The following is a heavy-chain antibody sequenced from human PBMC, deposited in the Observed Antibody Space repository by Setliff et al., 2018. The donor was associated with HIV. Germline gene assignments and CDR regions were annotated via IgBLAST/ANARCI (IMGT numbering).Heavy chain of an antibody. CDR3: ARDPNTGWYYLDF. J-gene: IGHJ4*02. Sequence: SETLSLTCTVSGGSVSNYYWTWIRQSAGKGLEWIGHINTSGSTKYNPSLKSRLTMSVDSSGNQFSPTLTSVTAADTAVYYCARDPNTGWYYLDFWGPGALGTAPQ. CDR2: INTSGST. CDR1: GGSVSNYY. V-gene: IGHV4-4*07. D-gene: IGHD6-19*01.